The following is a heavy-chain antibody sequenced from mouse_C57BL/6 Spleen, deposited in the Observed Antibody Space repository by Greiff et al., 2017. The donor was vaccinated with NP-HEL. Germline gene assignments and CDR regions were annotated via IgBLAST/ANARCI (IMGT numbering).Heavy chain of an antibody. CDR2: IYPGDGDT. CDR3: ARLDYDYDSYYYAMDY. D-gene: IGHD2-4*01. V-gene: IGHV1-82*01. J-gene: IGHJ4*01. Sequence: VQRVESGPELVKPGASVKISCKASGYAFSSSWMNWVKQRPGKGLEWIGRIYPGDGDTNYNGKFKGKATLTADKSSSTAYMQLSSLASEDSAVYFCARLDYDYDSYYYAMDYWGQGTSVTVSS. CDR1: GYAFSSSW.